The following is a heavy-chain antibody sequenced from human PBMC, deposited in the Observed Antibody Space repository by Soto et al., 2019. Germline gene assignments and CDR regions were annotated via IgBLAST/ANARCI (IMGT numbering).Heavy chain of an antibody. Sequence: GGSLRLSCAASGFAFSTYALHWVRQAPGKGLEWVAVIPFDGSNKYYADSVKGRFTISRDNSKNTLFLQMNSLRAEDTAVYYCARVLGGGNWVIDYWGQGTLVTVSS. CDR1: GFAFSTYA. V-gene: IGHV3-30-3*01. J-gene: IGHJ4*02. D-gene: IGHD2-15*01. CDR2: IPFDGSNK. CDR3: ARVLGGGNWVIDY.